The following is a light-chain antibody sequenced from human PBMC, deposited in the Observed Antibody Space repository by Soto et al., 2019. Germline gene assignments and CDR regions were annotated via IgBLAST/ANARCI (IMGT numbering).Light chain of an antibody. Sequence: QSALTQPASVSGSPGQSITISCTGTSSDVGGYNYVSWYQQHPGKAPKLMIYEVSNRPSGVSNRFSGSKSGITASLTISGLQTEDEADYYCISYTSSTTLYVFGTGTKVTVL. CDR3: ISYTSSTTLYV. CDR1: SSDVGGYNY. J-gene: IGLJ1*01. V-gene: IGLV2-14*01. CDR2: EVS.